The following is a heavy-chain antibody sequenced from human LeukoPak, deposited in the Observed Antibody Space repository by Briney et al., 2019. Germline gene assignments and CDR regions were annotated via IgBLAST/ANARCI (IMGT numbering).Heavy chain of an antibody. CDR1: GFTFSSYS. CDR2: ISSSSSTI. Sequence: GGSLRLSCAASGFTFSSYSMNWVRQAPGKGLEWVSYISSSSSTIYYADSVKGRFTISRDNAKKSLYLQMDSLRAEDTAVYYCATHGYSELRYFDWSTNEWGQGTLVTVSS. V-gene: IGHV3-48*04. D-gene: IGHD3-9*01. CDR3: ATHGYSELRYFDWSTNE. J-gene: IGHJ4*02.